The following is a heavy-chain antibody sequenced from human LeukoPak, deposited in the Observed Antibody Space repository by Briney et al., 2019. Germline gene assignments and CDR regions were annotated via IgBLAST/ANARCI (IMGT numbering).Heavy chain of an antibody. CDR3: ARLAGWYSPGYYFDY. CDR2: IYPGDSDT. Sequence: GESLKISCKGSGYSFTSYWIGWVRQMPGKGLERMGIIYPGDSDTRYSPSFQGQVTISADKSISTAYLQWSSLKASDTAMYYCARLAGWYSPGYYFDYWGQGALVTVSS. V-gene: IGHV5-51*01. J-gene: IGHJ4*02. CDR1: GYSFTSYW. D-gene: IGHD2-21*01.